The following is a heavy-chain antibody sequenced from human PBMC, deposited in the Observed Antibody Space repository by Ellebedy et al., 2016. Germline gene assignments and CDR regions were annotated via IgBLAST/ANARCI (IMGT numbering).Heavy chain of an antibody. CDR2: IYPGDSDS. J-gene: IGHJ4*02. Sequence: GESLKISCQASGYNFNTYYIGWVRQMSGKGLEWMGIIYPGDSDSRYSPSFQGQVFISVDKSINTAYLQWRSLKASDTAMYFCVRKAVIHTSASPFDYWGQGTLVTVSS. CDR1: GYNFNTYY. CDR3: VRKAVIHTSASPFDY. D-gene: IGHD6-19*01. V-gene: IGHV5-51*01.